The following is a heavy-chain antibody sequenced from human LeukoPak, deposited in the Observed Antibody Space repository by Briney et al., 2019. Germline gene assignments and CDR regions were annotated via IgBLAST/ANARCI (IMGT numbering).Heavy chain of an antibody. CDR1: GYTFTSSG. CDR2: ISAYNGNI. V-gene: IGHV1-18*01. D-gene: IGHD3-22*01. Sequence: ASVKVSCKASGYTFTSSGISWVRQAPGQGLEWMGWISAYNGNINYAQNLQGRVTMTTDTSTSTAYMELRSLRSDDTAVYYCARVGIYAYYYDSSGYYYWGQGTLVTVSS. J-gene: IGHJ4*02. CDR3: ARVGIYAYYYDSSGYYY.